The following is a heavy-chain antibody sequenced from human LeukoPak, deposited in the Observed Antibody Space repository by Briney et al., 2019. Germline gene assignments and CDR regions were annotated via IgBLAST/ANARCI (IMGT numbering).Heavy chain of an antibody. J-gene: IGHJ4*02. D-gene: IGHD6-13*01. CDR3: ARVPPIAAAGMSPLFDY. V-gene: IGHV3-11*01. Sequence: PGGSLRLSCAASGFTFSDYYMSWIRQAPGKGLEWVSYISSSGSTIYYADSVKGRFTISRDNAKNSLYLQMNSLRAEDTAVYYCARVPPIAAAGMSPLFDYWGQGTLVTVSS. CDR2: ISSSGSTI. CDR1: GFTFSDYY.